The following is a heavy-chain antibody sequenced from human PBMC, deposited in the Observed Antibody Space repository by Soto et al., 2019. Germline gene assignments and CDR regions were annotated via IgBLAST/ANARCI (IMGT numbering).Heavy chain of an antibody. Sequence: EVQLVESGGGLVQPGGSLRLSCAASGFTFSWYWMHWVRQAPGKGLVWVSRINSDGSTTSYADSVKGRFTISRDNAKNTLYLQMNSLRAEDTAVYYCSGFCGGSCHNGDYWGQGTLVTVSS. CDR2: INSDGSTT. CDR1: GFTFSWYW. J-gene: IGHJ4*02. CDR3: SGFCGGSCHNGDY. D-gene: IGHD2-15*01. V-gene: IGHV3-74*01.